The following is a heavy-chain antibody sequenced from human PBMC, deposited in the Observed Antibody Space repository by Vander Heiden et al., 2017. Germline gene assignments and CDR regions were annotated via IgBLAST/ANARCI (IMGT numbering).Heavy chain of an antibody. CDR3: ARTPPHPYCSSTSCPGARFDP. Sequence: EVQLVESGGGLVKPGGSLRLSCAASGFTFSSYSMNWVRQAPGKGLEWVSSISSSSSYIYYADSVKGRFTISRDNAKNSLYLQMNSLRAEDTAVYYCARTPPHPYCSSTSCPGARFDPWGQGTLVTVSS. D-gene: IGHD2-2*01. J-gene: IGHJ5*02. V-gene: IGHV3-21*01. CDR2: ISSSSSYI. CDR1: GFTFSSYS.